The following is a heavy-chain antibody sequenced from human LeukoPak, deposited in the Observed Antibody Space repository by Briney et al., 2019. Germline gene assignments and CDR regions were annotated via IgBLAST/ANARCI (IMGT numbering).Heavy chain of an antibody. J-gene: IGHJ4*02. Sequence: PGGSLRLSCAASGFAFNTYSMNWVRQAPGKGLEWVSSISSSSSYIYYADSVKGRFTISRDNAKNSLYLQMNSLRAEDTAVYYCARYGYGDQYYFDYWGQGTLVTVSS. V-gene: IGHV3-21*01. CDR1: GFAFNTYS. CDR3: ARYGYGDQYYFDY. CDR2: ISSSSSYI. D-gene: IGHD4-17*01.